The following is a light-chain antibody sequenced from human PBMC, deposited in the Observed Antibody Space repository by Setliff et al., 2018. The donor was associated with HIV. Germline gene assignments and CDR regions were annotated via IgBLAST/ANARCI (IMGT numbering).Light chain of an antibody. CDR1: SSDVGGYSY. V-gene: IGLV2-14*01. CDR2: EVR. Sequence: QSALAQPASVSGSPGQSITISCTGTSSDVGGYSYVSWYQQHPGKAPKLIIYEVRNRPSGVSNRFSGSKSCNTASLTISGPQAEDEADYYCSSYAISNTLPFGTGTKVTVL. J-gene: IGLJ1*01. CDR3: SSYAISNTLP.